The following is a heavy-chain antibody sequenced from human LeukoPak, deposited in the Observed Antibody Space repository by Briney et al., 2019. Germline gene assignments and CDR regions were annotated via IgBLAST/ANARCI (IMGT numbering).Heavy chain of an antibody. J-gene: IGHJ6*03. D-gene: IGHD3-22*01. CDR2: IIPIFGTA. CDR3: ARAYYDSSGYPYYYYYMDV. V-gene: IGHV1-69*05. CDR1: GGTFSSYA. Sequence: ASVKVSCKASGGTFSSYAISWVRQAPGQGLEWMGGIIPIFGTANYAQKFQGRVTITTDESTSTAHMELSSLRSEDTAVYYCARAYYDSSGYPYYYYYMDVWGKGTTVTVSS.